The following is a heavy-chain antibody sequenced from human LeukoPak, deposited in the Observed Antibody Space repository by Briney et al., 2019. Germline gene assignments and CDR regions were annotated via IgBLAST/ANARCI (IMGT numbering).Heavy chain of an antibody. CDR1: GFTVSSNY. CDR2: ISGSGGDA. D-gene: IGHD2-21*02. J-gene: IGHJ4*02. CDR3: TKSYTYYCGGDCWIDY. V-gene: IGHV3-23*01. Sequence: TGGSLRLSCAASGFTVSSNYMSWVRQAPGKGLEWVSAISGSGGDAYYADSVKGRFTISRDNSKSTLFLQMNSLRVEDTALYYCTKSYTYYCGGDCWIDYWGQGTLVTVSS.